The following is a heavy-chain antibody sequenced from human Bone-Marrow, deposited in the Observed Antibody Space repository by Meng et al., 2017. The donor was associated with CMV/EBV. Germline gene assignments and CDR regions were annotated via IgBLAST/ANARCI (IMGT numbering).Heavy chain of an antibody. CDR2: IYYSGST. CDR1: GGSISSYY. CDR3: ARCSPFALGTGDWFDP. J-gene: IGHJ5*02. Sequence: SETLSLTCTVSGGSISSYYWSWIRQPPGKGLEWIGYIYYSGSTNYNPSLKSRATISVDTSKNQFSLKLSSVTAADTAVYYCARCSPFALGTGDWFDPWGQGTLVTVSS. V-gene: IGHV4-59*01. D-gene: IGHD7-27*01.